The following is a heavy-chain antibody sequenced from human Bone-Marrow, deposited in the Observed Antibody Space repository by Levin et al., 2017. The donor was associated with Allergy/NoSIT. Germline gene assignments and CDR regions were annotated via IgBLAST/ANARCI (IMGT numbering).Heavy chain of an antibody. J-gene: IGHJ4*02. CDR1: GFTFSDYY. CDR3: ARDPVPETGMGAG. Sequence: GGSLRLSCAASGFTFSDYYMSWIRQAPGKGLEWVSYISSSSSYTNYADSVKGRFTISRDNAKNSLYLQMNSLRAEDTAVYYCARDPVPETGMGAGWGQGTLVTVSS. CDR2: ISSSSSYT. V-gene: IGHV3-11*05. D-gene: IGHD1-26*01.